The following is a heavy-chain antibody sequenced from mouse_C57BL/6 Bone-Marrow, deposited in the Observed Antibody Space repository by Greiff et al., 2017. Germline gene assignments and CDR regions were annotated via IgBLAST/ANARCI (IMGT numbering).Heavy chain of an antibody. D-gene: IGHD3-2*02. J-gene: IGHJ2*01. V-gene: IGHV1-69*01. CDR2: IDPSDSYT. Sequence: QVHVKQPGAELVMPGASVKLSCKASGYTFTSYWMHWVKQRPGQGLEWIGEIDPSDSYTNYNQKFKGKSTLTVDKSSSTAYMQLSSLTSEDSAVYYCARSLDSSGSYYFDYWGQGTTLTVSS. CDR3: ARSLDSSGSYYFDY. CDR1: GYTFTSYW.